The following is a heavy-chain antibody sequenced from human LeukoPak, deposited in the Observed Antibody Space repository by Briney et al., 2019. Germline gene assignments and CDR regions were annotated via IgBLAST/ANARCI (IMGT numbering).Heavy chain of an antibody. V-gene: IGHV3-48*02. CDR3: ARGYSFGTLGVQH. CDR2: ISSSSNTI. CDR1: GFTFSTYS. Sequence: GGSLRLSCAASGFTFSTYSMNWVRQAPGKGLEWVSYISSSSNTIYYADSVKGRFTISRDNAKNSLYLQMNSLRDEDTSVYYCARGYSFGTLGVQHWGQGTLVTVSS. J-gene: IGHJ1*01. D-gene: IGHD5-18*01.